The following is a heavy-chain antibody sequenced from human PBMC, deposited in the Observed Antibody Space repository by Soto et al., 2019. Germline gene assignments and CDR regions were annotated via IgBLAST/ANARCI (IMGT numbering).Heavy chain of an antibody. J-gene: IGHJ4*02. V-gene: IGHV4-30-4*01. CDR2: IYYSGST. D-gene: IGHD6-19*01. CDR3: ARDRAVAGTSHFYFDY. Sequence: PSETLSLTCTVSGGSISSGDYYWSWIRQPPGKGLEWIGYIYYSGSTYYNPSLKSRVTISVDTSKNQFSLKLSSVTAADTAVYYCARDRAVAGTSHFYFDYWGQGTLVTVSS. CDR1: GGSISSGDYY.